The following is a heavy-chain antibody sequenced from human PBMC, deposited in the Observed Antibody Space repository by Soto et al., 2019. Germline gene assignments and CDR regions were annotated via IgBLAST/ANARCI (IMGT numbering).Heavy chain of an antibody. CDR1: GYLFTAYS. CDR3: AREENCSGGTCYSEYFPR. V-gene: IGHV1-46*01. J-gene: IGHJ1*01. Sequence: ASVKVSCKASGYLFTAYSMHWVRLAPGQGLEGMGVVNPSGGSTKYAQNFQGRVTMTRDTSTTTIYMELSSLRSDKTAIYYCAREENCSGGTCYSEYFPRWGQGTLVTVSS. D-gene: IGHD2-15*01. CDR2: VNPSGGST.